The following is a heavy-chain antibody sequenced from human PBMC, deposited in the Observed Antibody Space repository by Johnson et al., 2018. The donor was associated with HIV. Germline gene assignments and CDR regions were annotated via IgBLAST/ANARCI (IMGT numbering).Heavy chain of an antibody. CDR1: GFTFDDYA. CDR2: ISWNSGSI. V-gene: IGHV3-9*01. Sequence: VQLVESGGGLVQPGGSLRLSCAASGFTFDDYAMHWVRQAPGKGLEWVSGISWNSGSIGYADSVKGRFTISRDNAKNSLYLQMNSLRAEDTAVYYCALTDYGDYPQRVPDAFDIWGPGTMVTVSS. CDR3: ALTDYGDYPQRVPDAFDI. J-gene: IGHJ3*02. D-gene: IGHD4-17*01.